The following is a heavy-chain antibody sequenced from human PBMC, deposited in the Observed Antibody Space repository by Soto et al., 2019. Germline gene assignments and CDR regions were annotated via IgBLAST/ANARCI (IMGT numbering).Heavy chain of an antibody. V-gene: IGHV1-69*13. CDR2: IIPIFGTA. CDR1: GGTFSSYA. CDR3: ARAVDYYYYGMDV. Sequence: SVKVSCKDSGGTFSSYAISWVRPAPGQGLEWMGGIIPIFGTANYAQKFQGRVTITADESTSTAYMELSSLRSEDTAVYYCARAVDYYYYGMDVWGQGTTVTVSS. J-gene: IGHJ6*02.